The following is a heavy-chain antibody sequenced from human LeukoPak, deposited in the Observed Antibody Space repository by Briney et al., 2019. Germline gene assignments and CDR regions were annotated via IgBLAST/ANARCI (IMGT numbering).Heavy chain of an antibody. Sequence: ASVKVSCKASGYTFTAYYIHWVRQAPGQGLEWMGWINPNSGGTNYAQKFQGRVTLTRDTSITTAYMEVSMLRSDDSAVYYCAKARGLYCSSVSCYDCDVWGKGTTVTVSS. V-gene: IGHV1-2*02. J-gene: IGHJ6*04. CDR2: INPNSGGT. CDR3: AKARGLYCSSVSCYDCDV. D-gene: IGHD2-2*01. CDR1: GYTFTAYY.